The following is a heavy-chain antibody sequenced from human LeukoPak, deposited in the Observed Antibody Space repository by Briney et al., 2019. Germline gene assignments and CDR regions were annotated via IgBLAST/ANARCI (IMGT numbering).Heavy chain of an antibody. CDR3: ASGPSRWLQAH. D-gene: IGHD5-24*01. CDR1: GFTFSSYW. V-gene: IGHV4-39*07. Sequence: GSLRLSCAASGFTFSSYWMSWVRQPPGKGLEWIGSIYYSGSTYYNPSLKSRVTISVDTSKNQFSLKLSSVTAADTAVYYCASGPSRWLQAHWGQGTLVTVSS. J-gene: IGHJ4*02. CDR2: IYYSGST.